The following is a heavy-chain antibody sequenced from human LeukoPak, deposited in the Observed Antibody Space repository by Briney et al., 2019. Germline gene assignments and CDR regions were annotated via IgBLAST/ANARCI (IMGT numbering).Heavy chain of an antibody. CDR1: GFTFSSFA. CDR2: FSGSGGST. J-gene: IGHJ4*02. Sequence: GGSLRLSCAASGFTFSSFAMSWVRQAPGKGLEWVSTFSGSGGSTYYADSVKGRFSISRDNSKKTLYLQMNSLRAEDTAAYYCARSGPNRFDYWGQGTLVSVSS. V-gene: IGHV3-23*01. D-gene: IGHD2-15*01. CDR3: ARSGPNRFDY.